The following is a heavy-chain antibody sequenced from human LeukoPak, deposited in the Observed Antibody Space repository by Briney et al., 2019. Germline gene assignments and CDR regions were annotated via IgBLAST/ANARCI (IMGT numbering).Heavy chain of an antibody. CDR1: GYTFTGYY. Sequence: ASVKVSCKASGYTFTGYYMHWVRQAPGQGLEWMGWINPNSGGTNYAQKFQGRVTMTRDTSISTAYVELSRLRSDDTAVYYCARDAYSSGWFASSPAFDIWGQGTMVTVSS. D-gene: IGHD6-19*01. CDR3: ARDAYSSGWFASSPAFDI. V-gene: IGHV1-2*02. J-gene: IGHJ3*02. CDR2: INPNSGGT.